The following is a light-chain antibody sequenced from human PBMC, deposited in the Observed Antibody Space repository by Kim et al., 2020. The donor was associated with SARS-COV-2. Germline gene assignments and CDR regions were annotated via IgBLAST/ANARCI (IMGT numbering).Light chain of an antibody. CDR2: LNSDGSH. Sequence: SVQPTCTLSSGHSSYAIAWHQQQPGKGPRYLMKLNSDGSHSKGDGIPDRFSGSSSGAERYLTISSLQSEDEADYYCQTWGTGIQMFGGGTQLTVL. CDR3: QTWGTGIQM. V-gene: IGLV4-69*01. J-gene: IGLJ3*02. CDR1: SGHSSYA.